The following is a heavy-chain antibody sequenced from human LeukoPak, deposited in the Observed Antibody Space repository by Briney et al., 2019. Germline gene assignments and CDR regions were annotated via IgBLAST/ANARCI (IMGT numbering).Heavy chain of an antibody. V-gene: IGHV3-23*01. CDR1: GFTFSSYA. CDR3: AKDTYYDFWSGYSWFDP. J-gene: IGHJ5*02. CDR2: ISGSGGST. D-gene: IGHD3-3*01. Sequence: PGGSLRLSCAASGFTFSSYAMSWVRQAPGKGLEWVSAISGSGGSTYYAASVKGRFTISRDISKNTLYLQMNSLRAEDTAVYSCAKDTYYDFWSGYSWFDPWGQGTLVTVSS.